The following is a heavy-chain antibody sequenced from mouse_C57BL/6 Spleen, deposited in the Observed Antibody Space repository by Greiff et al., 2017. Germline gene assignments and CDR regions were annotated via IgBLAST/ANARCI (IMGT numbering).Heavy chain of an antibody. CDR1: GFNIQNTY. Sequence: EVQLQQSVAELVRPGASVKLSCTASGFNIQNTYMHWVKQRPEQGLEWIGRIDPANGNTKYAPKFQGKATITADTSSNTAYLQLSSLTSEDTAIYYCALNWDWYFDVWGTGTTVTVSS. CDR3: ALNWDWYFDV. D-gene: IGHD4-1*01. V-gene: IGHV14-3*01. J-gene: IGHJ1*03. CDR2: IDPANGNT.